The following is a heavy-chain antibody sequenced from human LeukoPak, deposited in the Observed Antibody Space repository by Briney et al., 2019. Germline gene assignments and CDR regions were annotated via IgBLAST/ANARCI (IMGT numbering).Heavy chain of an antibody. V-gene: IGHV3-9*03. D-gene: IGHD3-10*01. Sequence: GGSLRLSCAGSGFTFDDYAMHWVRQAPGKGLEWVSGISSASATLAHPASVKGRFIAPRDNAKNSLYLQMNSLREEDLALYYCAKGRSGYYYGSGPLDSWGQGALVTVSS. CDR1: GFTFDDYA. CDR2: ISSASATL. J-gene: IGHJ4*02. CDR3: AKGRSGYYYGSGPLDS.